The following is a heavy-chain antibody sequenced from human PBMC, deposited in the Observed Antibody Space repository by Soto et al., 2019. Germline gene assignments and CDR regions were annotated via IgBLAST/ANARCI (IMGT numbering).Heavy chain of an antibody. Sequence: QVQLVQSGAELKKPGPSVKVSCKASGYTFTSYAMHWLRPAPGQCLKWMGWINACNGNTKYAQRFQGRVTITRDTSSSTAYMELRSLRAEDTAVYYCARDTRQKYDFWSGPFDYWGQGTLVTVSS. CDR3: ARDTRQKYDFWSGPFDY. CDR2: INACNGNT. V-gene: IGHV1-3*01. D-gene: IGHD3-3*01. CDR1: GYTFTSYA. J-gene: IGHJ4*02.